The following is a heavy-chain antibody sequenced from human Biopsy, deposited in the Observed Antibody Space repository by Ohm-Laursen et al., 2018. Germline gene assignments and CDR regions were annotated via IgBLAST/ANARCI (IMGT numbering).Heavy chain of an antibody. D-gene: IGHD6-6*01. CDR3: ARGSPRRVSIFEASIYWFDT. CDR2: MILNSGKT. CDR1: GYSFSTYD. Sequence: SVNVSCKTSGYSFSTYDVNWVRQARGQGLEWMGWMILNSGKTGYAQRFQGRVTLTMNTSIGTAYMELSGLRSEDTAVYYCARGSPRRVSIFEASIYWFDTWGQGTLVTVSS. J-gene: IGHJ5*02. V-gene: IGHV1-8*01.